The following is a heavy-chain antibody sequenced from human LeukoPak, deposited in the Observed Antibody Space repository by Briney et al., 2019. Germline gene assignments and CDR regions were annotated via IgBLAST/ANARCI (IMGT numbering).Heavy chain of an antibody. J-gene: IGHJ6*03. V-gene: IGHV1-2*02. CDR3: ARAGVVPAANYYYYYYMDV. Sequence: GASVTVSFKASGYTFTVYYMHWVRQAPGQGLEWMGWINPNSGGTNYAQKFQGRVTMTRDTSISTAYMELSRLRSDDTAVYYCARAGVVPAANYYYYYYMDVWGKGTTVTVSS. CDR2: INPNSGGT. D-gene: IGHD2-2*01. CDR1: GYTFTVYY.